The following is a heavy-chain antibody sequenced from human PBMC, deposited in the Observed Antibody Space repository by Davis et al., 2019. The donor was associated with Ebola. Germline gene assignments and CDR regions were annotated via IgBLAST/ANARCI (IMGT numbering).Heavy chain of an antibody. D-gene: IGHD6-13*01. J-gene: IGHJ6*02. CDR2: ISAYNGNT. V-gene: IGHV1-18*01. CDR1: GYTFTSYG. CDR3: ARDTFSSSWIHYYYYGMDV. Sequence: ASVKVSCKASGYTFTSYGISWVRQAPGQGLEGMGWISAYNGNTNYAQKLQGRVTMTTDTSTSPAYMELRSLRYDDTAVYYCARDTFSSSWIHYYYYGMDVWGQGTTVTVSS.